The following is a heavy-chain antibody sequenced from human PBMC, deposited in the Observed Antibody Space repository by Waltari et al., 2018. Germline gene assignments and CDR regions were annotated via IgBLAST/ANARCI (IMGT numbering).Heavy chain of an antibody. V-gene: IGHV1-69*01. CDR1: GGTFSSYA. CDR2: IIPIFGTA. Sequence: QVQLVQSGAEVKKPGSSVKVSCKSSGGTFSSYAISWVRQPPGQGLEWMGGIIPIFGTAKYAQKFQGRVTITADESTSTAYMELSSLRSEDTAVYYCARSITMIVVVTSDDAFDIWGQGTMVTVSS. CDR3: ARSITMIVVVTSDDAFDI. J-gene: IGHJ3*02. D-gene: IGHD3-22*01.